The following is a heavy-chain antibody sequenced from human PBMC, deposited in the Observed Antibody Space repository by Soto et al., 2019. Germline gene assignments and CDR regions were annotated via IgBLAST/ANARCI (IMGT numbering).Heavy chain of an antibody. Sequence: ASVKVSCKASGYTFSSYGISWVRQAPGQGLEWMGWISAYNGNTNYAQKLQGRVTMTTDTSTSTAYMELRSLRSDDAAVYYCARDGTYYYGSGSYYNWGNWFDPWGQGTLVTVSS. CDR3: ARDGTYYYGSGSYYNWGNWFDP. J-gene: IGHJ5*02. CDR1: GYTFSSYG. CDR2: ISAYNGNT. D-gene: IGHD3-10*01. V-gene: IGHV1-18*01.